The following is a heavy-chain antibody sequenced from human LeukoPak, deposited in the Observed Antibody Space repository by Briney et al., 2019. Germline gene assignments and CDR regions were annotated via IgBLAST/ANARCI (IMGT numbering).Heavy chain of an antibody. V-gene: IGHV1-69*02. D-gene: IGHD6-13*01. CDR3: ATGANIAGAGTGLGY. CDR2: IIPILGIA. J-gene: IGHJ4*01. Sequence: SVKVSCKASGGTFSSYTISWVRQAPGQGLEWMGRIIPILGIANYAQKFQGRVTITADKSTSTAYMELSSLRSEDTAVYYCATGANIAGAGTGLGYWGHGTLVTVSS. CDR1: GGTFSSYT.